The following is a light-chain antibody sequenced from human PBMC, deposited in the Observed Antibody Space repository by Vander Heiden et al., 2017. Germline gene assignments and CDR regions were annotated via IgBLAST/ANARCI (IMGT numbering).Light chain of an antibody. CDR2: VAS. V-gene: IGKV3-20*01. J-gene: IGKJ5*01. CDR1: QSVSSSY. CDR3: QQDGNSPIT. Sequence: EIVLTQSPGTLSLSPGERATLSCRASQSVSSSYLAWYQQKPGQAPRLLIYVASSRATGIPDSFSGSGSGTDFTLTISRLEPEDFAVYYCQQDGNSPITFGQGTLLEIK.